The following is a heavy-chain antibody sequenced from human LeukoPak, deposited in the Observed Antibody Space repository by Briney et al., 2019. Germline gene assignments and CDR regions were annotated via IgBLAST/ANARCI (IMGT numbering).Heavy chain of an antibody. Sequence: GASVKVSCKASGGTFSSYAISWVRQAPGQGLEWMGGIIPIFGTANYAQKFQGRVTITADESTSTAYMELSSLRSEDTAVYYCAVEAHYYGSGSRQLSPLYYYMDVWGKGTTVTISS. CDR3: AVEAHYYGSGSRQLSPLYYYMDV. J-gene: IGHJ6*03. CDR2: IIPIFGTA. CDR1: GGTFSSYA. D-gene: IGHD3-10*01. V-gene: IGHV1-69*13.